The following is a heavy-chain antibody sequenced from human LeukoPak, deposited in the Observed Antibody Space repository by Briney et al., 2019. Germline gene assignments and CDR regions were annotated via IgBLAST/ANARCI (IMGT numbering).Heavy chain of an antibody. CDR1: GGSISSHY. D-gene: IGHD5-24*01. CDR2: IYYSGST. J-gene: IGHJ6*03. CDR3: ARGMASFRYYYMDV. Sequence: SETLSLTCIVSGGSISSHYWSWIRQPPGKGLEWIGYIYYSGSTNYNPSLKSRLTISIDTSKNQFSLKLSSVTAADTAVYCCARGMASFRYYYMDVWGKGTTVTVSS. V-gene: IGHV4-59*11.